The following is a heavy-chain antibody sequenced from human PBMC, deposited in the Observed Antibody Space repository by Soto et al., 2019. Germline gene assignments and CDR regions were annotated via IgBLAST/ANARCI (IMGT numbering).Heavy chain of an antibody. CDR3: ASWQRLSDWFYP. D-gene: IGHD3-16*01. CDR2: IYSSGST. Sequence: SETLSLTCTVTGGTISGYYWTWIRQSAGGGLEWIGRIYSSGSTNYNPSLKSRVTISLDTSMNHFSLRLSSVTAADTAVYYFASWQRLSDWFYPWGQEHLVTXXX. CDR1: GGTISGYY. V-gene: IGHV4-4*07. J-gene: IGHJ5*02.